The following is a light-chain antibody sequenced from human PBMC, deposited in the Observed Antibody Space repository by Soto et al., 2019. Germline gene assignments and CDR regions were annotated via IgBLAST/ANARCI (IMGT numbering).Light chain of an antibody. J-gene: IGLJ1*01. V-gene: IGLV2-8*01. CDR3: SAHAGSNNPVA. CDR1: SSDIGAYNF. Sequence: QSALTQPPSASGSPGQSVTISCTGSSSDIGAYNFVSWYQQHPGKAPKVIISEVYKRPSGVPSRFSGSKSGNTASLTISGLQADDEADYYCSAHAGSNNPVAFGGGTKVTVL. CDR2: EVY.